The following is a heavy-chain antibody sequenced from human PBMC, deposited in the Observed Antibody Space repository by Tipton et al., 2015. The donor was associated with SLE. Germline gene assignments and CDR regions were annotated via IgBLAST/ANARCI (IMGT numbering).Heavy chain of an antibody. D-gene: IGHD6-6*01. J-gene: IGHJ6*02. V-gene: IGHV3-11*06. CDR3: ARIPTFSSPSEGFYYYAMDV. Sequence: SVKGRFTISRDNAKNSLYLQMNSLRAEDTAVYYCARIPTFSSPSEGFYYYAMDVWGQGTTVTVSS.